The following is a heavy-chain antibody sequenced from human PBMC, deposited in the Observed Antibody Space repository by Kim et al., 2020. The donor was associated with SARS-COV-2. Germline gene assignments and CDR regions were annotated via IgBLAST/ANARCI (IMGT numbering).Heavy chain of an antibody. J-gene: IGHJ5*02. CDR1: GYSFTSYW. V-gene: IGHV5-10-1*01. Sequence: GESLKISCKGSGYSFTSYWISWVRQMPGKGLEWMGRIDPSDSYTNYSPSFQGHVTISADKSISTAYLQWSSLKASDTAMYYCAREGYSGYDFGFWFDPWGQGTLVTVSS. CDR3: AREGYSGYDFGFWFDP. CDR2: IDPSDSYT. D-gene: IGHD5-12*01.